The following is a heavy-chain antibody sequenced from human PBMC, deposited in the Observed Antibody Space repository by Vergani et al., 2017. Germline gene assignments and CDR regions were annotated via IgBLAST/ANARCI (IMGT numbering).Heavy chain of an antibody. CDR1: GGSFSGYY. Sequence: QVQLQQWGAGLLKPSETLSLTCAVYGGSFSGYYWSWIRQPPGKGLEWIGEINHSGSTNYNPSLKSRVTISVDTSKNQFSLKLSSVTAADTAVYYCARRVSRGRPFDYWGQGTLVTVSS. J-gene: IGHJ4*02. CDR3: ARRVSRGRPFDY. CDR2: INHSGST. V-gene: IGHV4-34*01.